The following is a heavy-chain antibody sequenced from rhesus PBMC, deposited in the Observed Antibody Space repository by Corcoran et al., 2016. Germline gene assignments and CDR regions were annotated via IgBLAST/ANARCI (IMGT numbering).Heavy chain of an antibody. V-gene: IGHV2-95*01. D-gene: IGHD6-31*01. J-gene: IGHJ4*01. CDR2: IYWNDSK. CDR1: GFSISTTGTG. Sequence: QVTLKESGPALVKPTQTLTLTCTFSGFSISTTGTGVGWIRQPPGKALELLASIYWNDSKYYRTALKGRHTIAKETSKNQVVLTMTNMDPVDTATYYCARVGHSSGWAYWGQGVLVTVSS. CDR3: ARVGHSSGWAY.